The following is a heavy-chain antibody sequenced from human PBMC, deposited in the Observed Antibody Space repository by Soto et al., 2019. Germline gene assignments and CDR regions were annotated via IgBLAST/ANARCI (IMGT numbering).Heavy chain of an antibody. CDR1: GFTFSSYG. J-gene: IGHJ5*02. V-gene: IGHV3-33*01. CDR3: ARDVEVGYSYGLNWFDP. CDR2: IWYDGSNK. D-gene: IGHD5-18*01. Sequence: GGSLRLSCAASGFTFSSYGMHWVRQAPGKGLEWVAVIWYDGSNKYYADSVKGRFTISRDNSKNTLYLQMNSLRAEDTAVYYCARDVEVGYSYGLNWFDPWGQGTLVTVSS.